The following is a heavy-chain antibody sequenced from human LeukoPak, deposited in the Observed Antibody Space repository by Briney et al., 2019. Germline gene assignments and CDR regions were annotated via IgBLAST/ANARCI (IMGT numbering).Heavy chain of an antibody. D-gene: IGHD1-26*01. Sequence: GGSLRLSCAASGFTFSSYAMSWVRQAPGKGLEWVSAISGSGGSTYYADSVKGRFTISRDNSKNTLYLQMNSLRAEDTAVYYRAKGGSYCTPCAPMGVYWGQGTLVTVSS. J-gene: IGHJ4*02. CDR1: GFTFSSYA. CDR2: ISGSGGST. V-gene: IGHV3-23*01. CDR3: AKGGSYCTPCAPMGVY.